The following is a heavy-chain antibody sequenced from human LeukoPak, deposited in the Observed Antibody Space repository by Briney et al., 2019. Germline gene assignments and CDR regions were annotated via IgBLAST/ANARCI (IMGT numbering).Heavy chain of an antibody. D-gene: IGHD2-2*01. Sequence: PGGSLRLSCAASGFTFSSYAMSWVRQAPGKGLEWVSVISNSGGSTFYADSVKGRFTISRDNSKNTLYLQMNSLRAEDTAVYYCARDYLGSQLLNAFDIWGQGTMVTVSS. J-gene: IGHJ3*02. CDR3: ARDYLGSQLLNAFDI. V-gene: IGHV3-23*01. CDR2: ISNSGGST. CDR1: GFTFSSYA.